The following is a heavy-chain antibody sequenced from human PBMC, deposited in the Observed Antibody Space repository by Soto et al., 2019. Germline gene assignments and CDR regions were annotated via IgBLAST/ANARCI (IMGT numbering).Heavy chain of an antibody. D-gene: IGHD1-26*01. V-gene: IGHV4-31*03. CDR1: GGSISSGGYY. J-gene: IGHJ6*02. Sequence: SETLSLTCTVSGGSISSGGYYWSWIRQHPGKGLEWIGYIYYSGSTYYNPSLKSRVTISVDTSKNQFSLKLSSVTAADTAVHYCARPSGYYYYGMDVWGQGTTVTVSS. CDR2: IYYSGST. CDR3: ARPSGYYYYGMDV.